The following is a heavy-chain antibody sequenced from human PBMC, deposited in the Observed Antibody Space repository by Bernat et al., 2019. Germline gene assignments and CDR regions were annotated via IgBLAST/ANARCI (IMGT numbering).Heavy chain of an antibody. CDR3: ARKIWGSDYGNFDY. V-gene: IGHV4-31*03. CDR1: GGSISTGGYY. CDR2: IYYSGST. Sequence: QVQLQESGPGLVKPSQTLSLTCTVSGGSISTGGYYWSWIRQHPGKGLEWIGYIYYSGSTYYNPSLKSRITISVDTSKNQFSLKLSSVTAADTAVYYCARKIWGSDYGNFDYWGQGTLVTVSS. D-gene: IGHD4-17*01. J-gene: IGHJ4*02.